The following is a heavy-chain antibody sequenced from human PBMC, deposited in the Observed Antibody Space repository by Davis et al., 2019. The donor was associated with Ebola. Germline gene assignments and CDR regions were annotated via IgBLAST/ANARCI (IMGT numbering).Heavy chain of an antibody. CDR1: GFTVSSNY. CDR2: INYSGST. D-gene: IGHD6-13*01. CDR3: ARAPIAGAGTRLRTRWFDP. J-gene: IGHJ5*02. V-gene: IGHV4-39*07. Sequence: ESLKLPCAASGFTVSSNYMSRVRQAPGKGLEWIGSINYSGSTYYNPSLKSRVTISVVTSQNQFSLKLNSVTAADTAVYYCARAPIAGAGTRLRTRWFDPWGQGTLVTVSS.